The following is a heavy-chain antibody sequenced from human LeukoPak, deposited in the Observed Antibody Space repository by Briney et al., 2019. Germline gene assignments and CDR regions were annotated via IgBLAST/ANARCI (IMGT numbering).Heavy chain of an antibody. CDR3: ARELKDYDILTGWSLGP. D-gene: IGHD3-9*01. CDR2: IWYDGSNK. CDR1: GFTFSSYG. J-gene: IGHJ5*02. V-gene: IGHV3-33*01. Sequence: QPGWSLRLSCAASGFTFSSYGMHWVRQAPGKGLEWVAVIWYDGSNKYYADSVKGRFTISRDNSKNTLYLQMNSLRAEDTAVYYCARELKDYDILTGWSLGPWGQGTLVTVSS.